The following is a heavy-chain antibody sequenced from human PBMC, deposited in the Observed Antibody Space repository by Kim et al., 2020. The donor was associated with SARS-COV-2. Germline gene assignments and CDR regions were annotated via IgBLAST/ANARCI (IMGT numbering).Heavy chain of an antibody. Sequence: ASVKVSCKASGYTFTSYGISWVRQAPGQGLEWMGWISAYNGNTNYAQKLQGRVTMTTDTSTSTAYMELRSLRSDDTAVYYCARWKIRFLEWPPRANYYYYRDVWGKETTVTVSS. CDR1: GYTFTSYG. V-gene: IGHV1-18*01. CDR2: ISAYNGNT. CDR3: ARWKIRFLEWPPRANYYYYRDV. D-gene: IGHD3-3*01. J-gene: IGHJ6*03.